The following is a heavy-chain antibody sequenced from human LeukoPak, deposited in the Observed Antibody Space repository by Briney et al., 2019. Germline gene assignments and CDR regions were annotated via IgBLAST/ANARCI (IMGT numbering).Heavy chain of an antibody. V-gene: IGHV3-23*01. CDR2: ISGSGGST. CDR1: GFTFSSYA. D-gene: IGHD6-6*01. CDR3: VRRQLVGDAFDI. J-gene: IGHJ3*02. Sequence: PGGSLRLSCAASGFTFSSYAMSWVRQAPGKGLEWVSAISGSGGSTYYADSVKGRFTISRDNSKNTLYLQMNSLRAEDTAVYYCVRRQLVGDAFDIWGQGTMVTVSS.